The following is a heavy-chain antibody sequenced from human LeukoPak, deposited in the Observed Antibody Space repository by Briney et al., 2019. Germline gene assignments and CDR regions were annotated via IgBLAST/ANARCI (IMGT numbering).Heavy chain of an antibody. CDR3: ARDPNAFYCSSTSCSHYFDY. D-gene: IGHD2-2*01. Sequence: GGSLRLSCAASGFTFSSYEMNWVRQAPGKGLEWVSYISSSGSTIYYADSVKGRFTISRDNAKNSLYLQMNSLRAEDTALYYCARDPNAFYCSSTSCSHYFDYWGQGTLVTVSS. J-gene: IGHJ4*02. CDR1: GFTFSSYE. V-gene: IGHV3-48*03. CDR2: ISSSGSTI.